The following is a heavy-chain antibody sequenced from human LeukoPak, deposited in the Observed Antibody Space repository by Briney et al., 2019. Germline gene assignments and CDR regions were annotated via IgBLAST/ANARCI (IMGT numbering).Heavy chain of an antibody. J-gene: IGHJ3*02. V-gene: IGHV5-51*01. CDR2: IYPGDSDT. D-gene: IGHD1-26*01. CDR1: GYRFSSYW. CDR3: ARRQWELPKDAFDI. Sequence: SGESLKISCKGSGYRFSSYWIGWARQMPGKGLEWMGIIYPGDSDTRYSPSLQGQVTISADKSTSTAYLQWSSLKASDTAMYYCARRQWELPKDAFDIWGQGTMVTVSS.